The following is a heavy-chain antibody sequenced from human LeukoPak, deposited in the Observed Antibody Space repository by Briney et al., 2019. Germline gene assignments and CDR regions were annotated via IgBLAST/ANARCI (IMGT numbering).Heavy chain of an antibody. D-gene: IGHD2-21*01. V-gene: IGHV3-30-3*01. J-gene: IGHJ4*02. CDR2: ISYDGYDK. CDR1: GFTFNDYA. CDR3: ARDFFPVVDSTWYEIGY. Sequence: GGSLSLSCAASGFTFNDYAMYWVRQAPGKGLEWVTLISYDGYDKSYADSVRGRFTISRDNSRNTLYLQMDSLRSEDTAVYYCARDFFPVVDSTWYEIGYWGQGTLVTVSS.